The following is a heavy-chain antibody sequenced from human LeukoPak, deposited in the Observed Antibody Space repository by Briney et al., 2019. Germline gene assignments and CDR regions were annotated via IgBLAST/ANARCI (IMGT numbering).Heavy chain of an antibody. Sequence: SETLSLTCTVSGGSISNYYWSWIRQPPGKGLEWIGCISYIGSTKYNPSLKSRVTISEDTSKKQFSLKLSSMTAADTAVYYCAGSYHYYMDVWGKGTTVTVSS. CDR2: ISYIGST. J-gene: IGHJ6*03. V-gene: IGHV4-59*01. CDR1: GGSISNYY. CDR3: AGSYHYYMDV.